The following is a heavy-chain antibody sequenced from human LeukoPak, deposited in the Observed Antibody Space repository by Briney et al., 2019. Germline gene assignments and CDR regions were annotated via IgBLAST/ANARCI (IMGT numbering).Heavy chain of an antibody. J-gene: IGHJ3*02. CDR3: TRDLFPPEWLRLLSAHTVAFDI. CDR2: IIRIAYGVTT. CDR1: GYTLGDYA. V-gene: IGHV3-49*04. Sequence: PGGSLRLSRIDPGYTLGDYAMSAVRQAPGKGGERVCFIIRIAYGVTTEDDASVKCRFIISRDDSKSIAYLQRNSLKTEDTAVYYCTRDLFPPEWLRLLSAHTVAFDIWGQGTMVTVSS. D-gene: IGHD3-3*01.